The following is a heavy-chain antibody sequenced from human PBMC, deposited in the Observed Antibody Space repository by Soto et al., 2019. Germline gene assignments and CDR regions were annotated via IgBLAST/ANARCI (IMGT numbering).Heavy chain of an antibody. Sequence: GDSVKVSCQAYGYNFTRYYIDWVRQAPGQGLEWMGIINPSGGSTSYAQKFQGRVTMTRDTSTSTVYMELSSLRSEDTAVYYCARDMHAGFTHSFDPWGQGTLVTVSS. CDR3: ARDMHAGFTHSFDP. J-gene: IGHJ5*02. D-gene: IGHD2-15*01. CDR2: INPSGGST. V-gene: IGHV1-46*01. CDR1: GYNFTRYY.